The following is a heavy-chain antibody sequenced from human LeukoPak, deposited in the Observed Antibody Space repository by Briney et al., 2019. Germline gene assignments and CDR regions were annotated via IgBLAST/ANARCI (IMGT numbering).Heavy chain of an antibody. CDR3: ARRKRWTVTEYYFDY. CDR2: INPKNGGS. Sequence: ASVKVSCKASGYTFTGYYMHWVRQAPGQGPEWMGWINPKNGGSNSAQKFQGRVTMTRDTSINTAYMELSRLRSDDTAVYYCARRKRWTVTEYYFDYWGQGTLVTVSS. V-gene: IGHV1-2*02. J-gene: IGHJ4*02. D-gene: IGHD4-17*01. CDR1: GYTFTGYY.